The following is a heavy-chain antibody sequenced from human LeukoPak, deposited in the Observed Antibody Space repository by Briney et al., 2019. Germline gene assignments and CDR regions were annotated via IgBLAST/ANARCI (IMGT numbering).Heavy chain of an antibody. CDR1: GGTFSSYG. CDR2: IIPIFGTA. CDR3: AKTPVGMVTLDY. Sequence: SVKVSCKASGGTFSSYGISWVRQAPGQGLEWMGGIIPIFGTANYAQKFQGGVTITADKSTSTAYMELSSLRSEDTAVYYCAKTPVGMVTLDYWGQGTLVTVSS. V-gene: IGHV1-69*06. J-gene: IGHJ4*02. D-gene: IGHD5-24*01.